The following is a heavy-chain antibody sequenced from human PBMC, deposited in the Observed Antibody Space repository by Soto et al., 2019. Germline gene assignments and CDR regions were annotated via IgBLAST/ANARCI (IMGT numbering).Heavy chain of an antibody. CDR3: ESALGLNRFLEWLCHYGMDV. CDR2: IYSGGST. D-gene: IGHD3-3*01. CDR1: GFTVSSNY. V-gene: IGHV3-53*02. J-gene: IGHJ6*02. Sequence: EVQLVETGGGLIQPGGSLRLSCAASGFTVSSNYMSWVRQAPGKGLEWVSVIYSGGSTYYADSVKGRFTISRDNSKNTLYLQMNSLRAEDTAVYYCESALGLNRFLEWLCHYGMDVWGQGTTVTVSS.